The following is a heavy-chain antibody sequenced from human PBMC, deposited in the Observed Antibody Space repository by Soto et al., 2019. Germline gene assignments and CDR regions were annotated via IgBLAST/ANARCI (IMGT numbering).Heavy chain of an antibody. CDR3: GRGRSGELVIFY. V-gene: IGHV1-2*02. D-gene: IGHD1-26*01. Sequence: ASVKVSCKGSGYTFTSYYIHWVRQTPGQGPEWMGEISPQTGGTKYAQKYQGRVTMTRDTSITTVYMELRNLSPDDTAVYYCGRGRSGELVIFYWGQGTLVTVSS. CDR1: GYTFTSYY. CDR2: ISPQTGGT. J-gene: IGHJ4*02.